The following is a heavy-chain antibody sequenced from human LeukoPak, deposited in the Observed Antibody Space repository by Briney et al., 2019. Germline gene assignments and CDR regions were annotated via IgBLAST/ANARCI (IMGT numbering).Heavy chain of an antibody. Sequence: SETLSLTCSVSGGSISSSSYYWGWIRQPPGKGLEWIGSIYYSGRTYYSPSLKSRVTISVDTSKNQFSLKLNSVTAADTAVYYCARGGYGTYYYYYYMDVWGKGTTVTVSS. V-gene: IGHV4-39*07. D-gene: IGHD3-10*01. CDR3: ARGGYGTYYYYYYMDV. J-gene: IGHJ6*03. CDR1: GGSISSSSYY. CDR2: IYYSGRT.